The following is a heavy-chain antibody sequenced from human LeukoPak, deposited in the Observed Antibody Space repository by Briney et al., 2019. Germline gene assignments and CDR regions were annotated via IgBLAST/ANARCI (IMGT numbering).Heavy chain of an antibody. CDR2: ISWDGGST. CDR1: GFTFDDYT. Sequence: GGSLRLSCAASGFTFDDYTMHWVRQAPGKGLEWVSLISWDGGSTYYADSVKGRFTISRDNSKNSLYLQMNSLRTEDTALYYCAKDRDIASYFDYWGQGTLVTVSS. CDR3: AKDRDIASYFDY. J-gene: IGHJ4*02. V-gene: IGHV3-43*01. D-gene: IGHD6-13*01.